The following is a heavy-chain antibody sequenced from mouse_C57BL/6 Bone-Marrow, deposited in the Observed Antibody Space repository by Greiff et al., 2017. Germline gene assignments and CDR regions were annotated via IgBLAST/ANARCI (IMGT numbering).Heavy chain of an antibody. CDR3: AREGDYYGSAWFAY. CDR1: GYTFTSYG. D-gene: IGHD1-1*01. J-gene: IGHJ3*01. Sequence: QVQLQQSGAELARPGASVTLSCKASGYTFTSYGISWVKQRTGQGLEWIGEIYPRSGNTYYNEKFKGKATLTADKSSRTAYMELRSLTSEDSAVYFCAREGDYYGSAWFAYWGQGTLVTVSA. V-gene: IGHV1-81*01. CDR2: IYPRSGNT.